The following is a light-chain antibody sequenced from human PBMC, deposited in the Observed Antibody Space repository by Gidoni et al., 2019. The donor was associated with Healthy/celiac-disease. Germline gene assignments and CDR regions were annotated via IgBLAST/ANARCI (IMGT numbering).Light chain of an antibody. CDR3: QQRSNWPPT. CDR1: QRVSSY. V-gene: IGKV3-11*01. J-gene: IGKJ4*01. CDR2: DAS. Sequence: LVLTQSPSTLSLSPGERATLSCRASQRVSSYLAWYQQKPGQAPRLLIYDASNRATGIPARFSGSGSGTDFTLTISSLEPEDFAVYYCQQRSNWPPTVGGGTKVEIK.